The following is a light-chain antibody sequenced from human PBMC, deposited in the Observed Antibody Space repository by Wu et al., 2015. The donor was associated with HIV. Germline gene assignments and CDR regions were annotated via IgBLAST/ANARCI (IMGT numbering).Light chain of an antibody. CDR2: GAS. CDR1: QSISRY. V-gene: IGKV3-11*01. CDR3: QQHTNWPLT. J-gene: IGKJ5*01. Sequence: EIVLTQSPATLSLSPGERATLSCRASQSISRYLAWYQQKPGQAPRLLIYGASNRATAIPARFTGSGSGTDFTLTISSLEPEDFAVYFCQQHTNWPLTFGQGTRLEIK.